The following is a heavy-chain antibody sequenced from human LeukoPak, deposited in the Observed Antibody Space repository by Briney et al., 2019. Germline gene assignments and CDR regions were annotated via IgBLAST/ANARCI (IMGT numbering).Heavy chain of an antibody. CDR1: GYTFIRYG. J-gene: IGHJ4*02. V-gene: IGHV1-18*01. D-gene: IGHD2-21*01. Sequence: ASVKVSCKASGYTFIRYGIIWVRQAPAQGLEWMGWVSAYNGDTIYAPKLQGRVTMTTDTSTSTAYMELRSLRSDDTAVYYCARLLFDTTGFYYFDYWGQGTLVTVSS. CDR2: VSAYNGDT. CDR3: ARLLFDTTGFYYFDY.